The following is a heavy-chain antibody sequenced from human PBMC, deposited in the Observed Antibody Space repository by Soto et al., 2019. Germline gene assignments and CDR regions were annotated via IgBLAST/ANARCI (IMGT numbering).Heavy chain of an antibody. CDR1: GFTFSSYA. V-gene: IGHV3-30-3*01. CDR2: ISYDGSNK. J-gene: IGHJ6*02. Sequence: HPGGSLRLSCAASGFTFSSYAMHWVRQAPGKGLEWVAVISYDGSNKYYADSVKGRFTISRDNSKNTLYLQMNSLRAEDTAVYYCARVGVPAAIMLYYYYGMDVWGQGTTVTVSS. CDR3: ARVGVPAAIMLYYYYGMDV. D-gene: IGHD2-2*01.